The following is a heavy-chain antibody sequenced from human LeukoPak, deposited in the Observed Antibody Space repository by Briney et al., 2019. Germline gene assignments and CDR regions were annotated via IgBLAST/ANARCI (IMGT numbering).Heavy chain of an antibody. Sequence: GASVKVSCKASGYTFTSYYLLWVRQAPGQGLEWMGIINPSGGSTSYAQKFQGRVTMTRDMSTSTVYMELSSLRSEDTAVYYCARVDRSLWYAGFDYWGQGTLVSVSS. D-gene: IGHD3-10*01. J-gene: IGHJ4*02. V-gene: IGHV1-46*01. CDR1: GYTFTSYY. CDR2: INPSGGST. CDR3: ARVDRSLWYAGFDY.